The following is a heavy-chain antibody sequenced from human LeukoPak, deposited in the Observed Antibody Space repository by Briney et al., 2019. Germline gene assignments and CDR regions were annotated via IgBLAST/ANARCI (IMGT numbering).Heavy chain of an antibody. D-gene: IGHD2-21*01. CDR2: MNPDSGDT. J-gene: IGHJ4*02. CDR3: ARGSVAMLF. V-gene: IGHV1-8*01. Sequence: ASVKVSCKASEYTFTNYDINWVRQAAGQGLEWMGWMNPDSGDTDYAQKFQGRVTMTRDTSISTAYMELSSLGSEDTAIYYCARGSVAMLFWGQGTPVTVSS. CDR1: EYTFTNYD.